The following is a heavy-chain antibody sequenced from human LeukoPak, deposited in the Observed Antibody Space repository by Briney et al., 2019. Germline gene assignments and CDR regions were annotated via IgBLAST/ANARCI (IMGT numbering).Heavy chain of an antibody. V-gene: IGHV4-59*01. Sequence: SETLSLTCTVSGGSISSYYWSWIRQPPGKGLEWIGYIYYSGSTNYNPSLKSRVTISVDTSKNQFSLKLSSVIAADTAVYYCARGWTYCSGGSCYSEDWFDPWGQGTLVTVSS. CDR2: IYYSGST. D-gene: IGHD2-15*01. J-gene: IGHJ5*02. CDR3: ARGWTYCSGGSCYSEDWFDP. CDR1: GGSISSYY.